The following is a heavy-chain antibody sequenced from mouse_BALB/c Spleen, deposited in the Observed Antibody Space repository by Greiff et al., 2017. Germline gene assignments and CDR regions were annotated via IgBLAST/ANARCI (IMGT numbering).Heavy chain of an antibody. Sequence: EVKLVESGGDLVKPGGSLKLSCAASGFTFSSYGMSWVRQTPDKRLEWVATISSGGSYTYYPDSVKGRFTISRDNAKNTLYLQMSSLKSEDTAMYYCARHRYDGFPYAMDYWGQGTSVTVSS. CDR3: ARHRYDGFPYAMDY. V-gene: IGHV5-6*01. D-gene: IGHD2-14*01. J-gene: IGHJ4*01. CDR1: GFTFSSYG. CDR2: ISSGGSYT.